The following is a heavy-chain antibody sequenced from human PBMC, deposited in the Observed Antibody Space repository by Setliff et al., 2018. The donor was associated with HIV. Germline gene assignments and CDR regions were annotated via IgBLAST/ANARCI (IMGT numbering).Heavy chain of an antibody. D-gene: IGHD2-15*01. CDR2: IYIGSNSI. CDR3: AREKGCSGGTCGKAFDI. CDR1: GFSFSSYS. V-gene: IGHV3-48*04. Sequence: GGSLRLSCVGSGFSFSSYSMSWVRRAPGKGLEWIAYIYIGSNSIYYRDSAKGRFTVSRDNAGKSMYLQMNSLRVEDTAIYYCAREKGCSGGTCGKAFDIWGQGTMVTVSS. J-gene: IGHJ3*02.